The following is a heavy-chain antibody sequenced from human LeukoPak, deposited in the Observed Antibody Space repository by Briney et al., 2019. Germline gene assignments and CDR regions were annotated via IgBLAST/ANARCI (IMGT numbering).Heavy chain of an antibody. Sequence: GGSMRLSCAASVFTFSDHYMDWVRQATGKGLEWVGRARDKANSYTTEYAASVKGRFTISRDDSKNSLYLQMNSLKAEDTAVYYCARVIRGSASCFDCWGQGTLVTVSS. D-gene: IGHD2-15*01. CDR2: ARDKANSYTT. CDR1: VFTFSDHY. V-gene: IGHV3-72*01. CDR3: ARVIRGSASCFDC. J-gene: IGHJ4*02.